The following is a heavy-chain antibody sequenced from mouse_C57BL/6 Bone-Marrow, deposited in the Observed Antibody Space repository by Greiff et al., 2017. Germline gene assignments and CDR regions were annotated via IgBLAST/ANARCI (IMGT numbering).Heavy chain of an antibody. V-gene: IGHV5-6*01. J-gene: IGHJ4*01. Sequence: EVQGVESGGDLVKPGGSLKLSCAASGFTFSSYGMSWVRQTPDKRLEWVATISSGGSYTYYPDSVKGRFTISRDNAKNTLYLQMSSLKSEDTAMYYCARPPYYYYGSSYDYAMDYWGQGTSVTVSS. CDR1: GFTFSSYG. CDR2: ISSGGSYT. CDR3: ARPPYYYYGSSYDYAMDY. D-gene: IGHD1-1*01.